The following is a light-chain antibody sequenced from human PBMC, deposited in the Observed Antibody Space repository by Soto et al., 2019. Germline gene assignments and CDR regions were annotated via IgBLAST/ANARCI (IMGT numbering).Light chain of an antibody. Sequence: IVMTQSPGTLSVFPGESVTLSCRASQSVPSRIAWYQQKPGQAPRLLISGASSRAAGISDKFSGSGSGTDFTLTISRLEPEDFAVYFCHQYGTFPITFGQGTLLEI. V-gene: IGKV3-20*01. CDR3: HQYGTFPIT. CDR1: QSVPSR. J-gene: IGKJ5*01. CDR2: GAS.